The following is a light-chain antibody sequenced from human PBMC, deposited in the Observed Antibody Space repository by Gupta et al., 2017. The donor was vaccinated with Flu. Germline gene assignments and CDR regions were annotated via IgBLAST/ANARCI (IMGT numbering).Light chain of an antibody. J-gene: IGLJ3*02. V-gene: IGLV4-69*01. CDR2: LNSDGSH. Sequence: VKLTCTLSSGHSSYAIAWHQQQPEKGPRYLMKLNSDGSHSKGDGIPDRFSGSSSGAERYLTISSLQSEDEADYYCQTWGTGPWVFGGGTKLTVL. CDR3: QTWGTGPWV. CDR1: SGHSSYA.